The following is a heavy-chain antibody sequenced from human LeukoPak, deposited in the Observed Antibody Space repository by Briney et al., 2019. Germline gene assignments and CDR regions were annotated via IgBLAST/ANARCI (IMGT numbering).Heavy chain of an antibody. D-gene: IGHD6-6*01. CDR2: INGDGKYT. CDR3: AKHQGNNQATRHPDF. V-gene: IGHV3-23*01. J-gene: IGHJ4*02. Sequence: PGGSLRLSGAASGFTLNTYAMSWVRQAPGKGLEWVSPINGDGKYTYYADSVKGRFTISRDNSKSTLYLQMNSLRAEDTALYYCAKHQGNNQATRHPDFWGQGTLVTVSS. CDR1: GFTLNTYA.